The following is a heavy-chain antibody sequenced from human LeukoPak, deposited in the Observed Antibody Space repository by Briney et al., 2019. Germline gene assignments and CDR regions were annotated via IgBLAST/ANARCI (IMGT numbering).Heavy chain of an antibody. CDR3: AKDRYCSSTSCYLPHNWFDP. D-gene: IGHD2-2*01. CDR1: GFTFSSYG. CDR2: ISGSGGST. J-gene: IGHJ5*02. Sequence: PGRSLRLSRAASGFTFSSYGMHWVRQAPGKGLEWVSAISGSGGSTYYADSVKGRFTISRDNSKNTLYLQMNSLRAEDTAVYYCAKDRYCSSTSCYLPHNWFDPWGQGTLVTVSS. V-gene: IGHV3-23*01.